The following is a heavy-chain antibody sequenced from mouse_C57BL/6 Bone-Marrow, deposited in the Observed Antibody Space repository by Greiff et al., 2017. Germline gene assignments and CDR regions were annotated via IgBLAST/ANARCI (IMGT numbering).Heavy chain of an antibody. CDR2: IDPETGGT. J-gene: IGHJ2*01. Sequence: VQLQQSGAELVRPGASVTLSCKASGYTFTDYEMHWVKQTPVHGLEWIGAIDPETGGTAYNQKFKGKDILTADKSSSTAYMELRSLTSEDSAVYYCTRDYYGSSFFDYWGQGTTLTVSS. D-gene: IGHD1-1*01. CDR1: GYTFTDYE. V-gene: IGHV1-15*01. CDR3: TRDYYGSSFFDY.